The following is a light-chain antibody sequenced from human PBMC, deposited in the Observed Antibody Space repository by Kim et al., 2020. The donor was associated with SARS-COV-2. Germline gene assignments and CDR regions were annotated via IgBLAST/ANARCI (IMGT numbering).Light chain of an antibody. J-gene: IGLJ3*02. CDR1: SLRSYY. V-gene: IGLV3-19*01. Sequence: SSELTQDPAVSVALGQTVRITCQGDSLRSYYASWYQQKPGQAPVLVIYGKNNRPSGIPDRFSGSSSGNTASLTITGAQAEDEADYYCNPRDSSGNPSWVFGGGTKLTVL. CDR2: GKN. CDR3: NPRDSSGNPSWV.